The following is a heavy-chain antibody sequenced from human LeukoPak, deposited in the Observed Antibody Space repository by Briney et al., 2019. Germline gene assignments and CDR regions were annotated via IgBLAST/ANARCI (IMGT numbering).Heavy chain of an antibody. CDR3: AKVGDFSGSFYYFDY. J-gene: IGHJ4*02. Sequence: GASLRLSCAASGFTFSSYAMSWVRQAPGKGQEWVSAISGSGGSTYYADSVKGRFTISRDNSKNTLYLQMNSLRAEDTAVYYCAKVGDFSGSFYYFDYRGQGTLVTVSS. V-gene: IGHV3-23*01. CDR2: ISGSGGST. D-gene: IGHD1-26*01. CDR1: GFTFSSYA.